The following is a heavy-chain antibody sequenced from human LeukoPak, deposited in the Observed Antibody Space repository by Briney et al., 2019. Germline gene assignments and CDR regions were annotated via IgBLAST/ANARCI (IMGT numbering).Heavy chain of an antibody. CDR3: ARLNWKDAFDI. Sequence: ASVKVSCKASGYTFTGYYMHWVRQAPGQGLEWMGWINPSSGGTNYAQKFQGRVTMTRDTSISTAYMELSRLRSDDTAVYYCARLNWKDAFDIWGQGTMVTVSS. CDR2: INPSSGGT. D-gene: IGHD1-1*01. J-gene: IGHJ3*02. CDR1: GYTFTGYY. V-gene: IGHV1-2*02.